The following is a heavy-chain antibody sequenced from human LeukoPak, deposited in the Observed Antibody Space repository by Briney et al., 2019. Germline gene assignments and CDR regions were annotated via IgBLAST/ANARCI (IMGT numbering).Heavy chain of an antibody. D-gene: IGHD3-9*01. J-gene: IGHJ4*02. CDR1: GYTFTNYG. Sequence: ASVKVSCKASGYTFTNYGLSWVRQAPGQGLEWMGWINPNSGGTNYAQKFQGRVTMTRDTSISTAYMELSRLRSDDTAVYYCARVTDILTTIDYWGQGTLVTVSS. CDR2: INPNSGGT. V-gene: IGHV1-2*02. CDR3: ARVTDILTTIDY.